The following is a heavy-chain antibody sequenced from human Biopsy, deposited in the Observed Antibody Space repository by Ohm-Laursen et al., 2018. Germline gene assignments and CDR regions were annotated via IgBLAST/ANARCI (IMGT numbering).Heavy chain of an antibody. J-gene: IGHJ5*02. V-gene: IGHV4-39*01. CDR1: GGSISSSSTYY. CDR2: IYNTETT. CDR3: ARHPTGFWFDP. Sequence: SVTLSLACTVSGGSISSSSTYYWAWLRQPPGKGLVWSGSIYNTETTFYNPSLKSPVTISIDTSTNHFSLKSPSVTAADTALYFCARHPTGFWFDPWGHGTLVTVSS.